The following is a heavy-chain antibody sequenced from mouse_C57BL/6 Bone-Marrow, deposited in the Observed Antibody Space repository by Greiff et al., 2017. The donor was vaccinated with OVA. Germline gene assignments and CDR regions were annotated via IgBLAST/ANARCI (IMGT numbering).Heavy chain of an antibody. Sequence: DVKLVESGGGLVKPGGSLKLSCAASGFTFSDYGMHWVRQAPEKGLEWVAYISSGSSTIYYADTVKGRFTISRDNAKNTLFLQMTSLRSEDTAMYYCARPGLGRGWYFDVWGTGTTVTVSS. CDR3: ARPGLGRGWYFDV. CDR2: ISSGSSTI. CDR1: GFTFSDYG. V-gene: IGHV5-17*01. J-gene: IGHJ1*03. D-gene: IGHD4-1*01.